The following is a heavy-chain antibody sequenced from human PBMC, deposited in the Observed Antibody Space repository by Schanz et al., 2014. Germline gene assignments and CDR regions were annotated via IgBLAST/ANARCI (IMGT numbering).Heavy chain of an antibody. CDR3: VRDAGWAFGDYHGMDV. CDR1: GYSFTDYA. V-gene: IGHV1-18*01. Sequence: QVQLVQSGVEVKRPGASVRVSCKASGYSFTDYAIHWVRQAPGQGLEWMGWISGYNGDTNYAPKFQDRVTMTTDTSTGITSLELRNLKSDDTAVYYCVRDAGWAFGDYHGMDVWGQGTSVTGSS. CDR2: ISGYNGDT. J-gene: IGHJ6*02. D-gene: IGHD3-10*01.